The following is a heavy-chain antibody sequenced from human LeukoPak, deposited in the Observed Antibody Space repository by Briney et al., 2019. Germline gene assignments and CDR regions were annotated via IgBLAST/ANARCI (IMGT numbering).Heavy chain of an antibody. CDR2: IYYSGST. J-gene: IGHJ4*02. Sequence: SETWSFPGTVSGGSISSGGYYWSWIRQHPGKGLARIGYIYYSGSTYYNPSLKSRVTISVDTSKNQFSLKLSSVTAADTAVYYCASSPYDSSGYLDYWGQGTLVTVSS. CDR1: GGSISSGGYY. D-gene: IGHD3-22*01. V-gene: IGHV4-31*03. CDR3: ASSPYDSSGYLDY.